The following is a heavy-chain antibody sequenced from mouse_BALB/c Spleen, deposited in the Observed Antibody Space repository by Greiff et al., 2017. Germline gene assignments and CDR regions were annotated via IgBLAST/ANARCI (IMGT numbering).Heavy chain of an antibody. J-gene: IGHJ3*01. CDR2: ISSGGSYT. CDR3: ARHEGGWNAMDY. CDR1: GFTFSSYA. Sequence: EVHLVESGGGLVKPGGSLKLSCAASGFTFSSYAMSWVRQTPEKRLEWVATISSGGSYTYYPDSVKGRFTISRDNAKNTLYLQMSSLRSEDTAMYYCARHEGGWNAMDYWGQGTLVTVSA. D-gene: IGHD1-1*02. V-gene: IGHV5-9-3*01.